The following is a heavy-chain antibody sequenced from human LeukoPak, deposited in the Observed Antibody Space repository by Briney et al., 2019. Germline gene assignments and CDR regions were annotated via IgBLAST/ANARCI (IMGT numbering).Heavy chain of an antibody. J-gene: IGHJ4*02. V-gene: IGHV3-23*01. CDR2: ISGSGGNT. Sequence: GGSLRLSCAASGFTFSSYAMSCVRQAPGKGLEWVSAISGSGGNTYYADSVKGRFTISRDNSKNTLYLQMNSLRAEDTAEYYCAKDPSLSYDSSGYYYHYWGQGTLVTVSS. CDR3: AKDPSLSYDSSGYYYHY. CDR1: GFTFSSYA. D-gene: IGHD3-22*01.